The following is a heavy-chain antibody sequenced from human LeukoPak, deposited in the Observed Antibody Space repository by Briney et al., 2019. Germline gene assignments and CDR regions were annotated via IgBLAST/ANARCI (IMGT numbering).Heavy chain of an antibody. CDR2: IIPIFGTA. D-gene: IGHD6-13*01. J-gene: IGHJ5*01. Sequence: SVKVSCKASGGTFSSYAISWVRQAPGQGLEWMGRIIPIFGTANYAQKFQGRVTITTDESTSTAYMELSSLRSEDTAVYYCATHKSSSWRNNWFDSWGQGTLVTVSS. CDR1: GGTFSSYA. V-gene: IGHV1-69*05. CDR3: ATHKSSSWRNNWFDS.